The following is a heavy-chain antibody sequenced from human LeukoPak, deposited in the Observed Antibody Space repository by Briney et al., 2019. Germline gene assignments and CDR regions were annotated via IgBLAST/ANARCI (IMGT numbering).Heavy chain of an antibody. D-gene: IGHD2-8*01. CDR2: IIPILGIA. CDR1: GGTFSVYA. J-gene: IGHJ5*02. CDR3: AREGGVGYCTNGVCNWFDP. V-gene: IGHV1-69*04. Sequence: ASVKVSCKASGGTFSVYAISCVRQAPGQGLEWMGRIIPILGIANYAQKFQGRVTITADKSTSTAYMEQSSLRSEDTAVYYCAREGGVGYCTNGVCNWFDPWGQATLVTVSS.